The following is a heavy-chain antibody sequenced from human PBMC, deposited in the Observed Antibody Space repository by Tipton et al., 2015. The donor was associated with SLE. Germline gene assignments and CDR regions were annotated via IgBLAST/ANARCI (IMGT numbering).Heavy chain of an antibody. CDR2: INPNSGGT. D-gene: IGHD6-19*01. CDR1: GYTFTGYY. Sequence: QSGAEVKKPGASVKVSCKASGYTFTGYYMHWVRQAPGQGLEWMGWINPNSGGTNYAQKFQGRVTMTTDTSTSTAYMELRSLRSDDTAVYYCARVDSSGWTGYWGQGTLVTVSS. V-gene: IGHV1-2*02. CDR3: ARVDSSGWTGY. J-gene: IGHJ4*02.